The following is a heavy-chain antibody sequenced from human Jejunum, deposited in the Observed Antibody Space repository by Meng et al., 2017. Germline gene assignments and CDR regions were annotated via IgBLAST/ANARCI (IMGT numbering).Heavy chain of an antibody. CDR1: GDSSSSPNW. D-gene: IGHD2-21*02. Sequence: QVQWEEPAPALANASATLSLTCGVSGDSSSSPNWWIWFRQPPGKGLEWIGEIYHSGATYDNPSLRSRLTMSVDKSKNQFSLNLTSVTAADTAVYYCARKISPVSAIYWGQGTLVTVSS. V-gene: IGHV4-4*02. CDR3: ARKISPVSAIY. CDR2: IYHSGAT. J-gene: IGHJ4*02.